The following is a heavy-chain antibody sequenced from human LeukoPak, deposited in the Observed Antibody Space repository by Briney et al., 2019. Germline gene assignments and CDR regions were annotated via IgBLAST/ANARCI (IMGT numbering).Heavy chain of an antibody. CDR2: ISSSSSTI. CDR3: AREAPGAHNHFDY. J-gene: IGHJ4*02. CDR1: GFTFSSYS. D-gene: IGHD1-26*01. Sequence: PGGSLRLSCAASGFTFSSYSMNWVRQAPGKGLEWLSYISSSSSTIYYADSVKGRFTISRDDAKNSLYLQMSSLRDEDTAVYYCAREAPGAHNHFDYWGQGTLVTVSS. V-gene: IGHV3-48*02.